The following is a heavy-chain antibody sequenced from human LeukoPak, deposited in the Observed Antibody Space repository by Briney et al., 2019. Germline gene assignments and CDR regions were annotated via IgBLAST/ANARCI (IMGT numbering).Heavy chain of an antibody. CDR1: GYTLTGYY. CDR2: INPNSGGT. Sequence: PGASVKVSCKASGYTLTGYYMHWVRQAPGQGLEWMGWINPNSGGTNYAQKFQGRVTMTRDTSISTAYMELSRLRSDDTAVYYCARVAYDFWSGYSDVWGKGTTVTVSS. D-gene: IGHD3-3*01. V-gene: IGHV1-2*02. CDR3: ARVAYDFWSGYSDV. J-gene: IGHJ6*04.